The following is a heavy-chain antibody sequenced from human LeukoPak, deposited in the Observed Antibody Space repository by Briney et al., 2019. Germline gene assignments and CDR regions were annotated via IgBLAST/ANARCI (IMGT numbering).Heavy chain of an antibody. Sequence: GGSLRLSCAASGFTFSSYEMNWVRQAPGKGLEWVSYISSSGSTIYYADSVKGRFTISRDNAKNSLYLQMNSLRAEDTAVYYCAREGLEQQLFSWWSGQNWFDPWGQGTLVTVSS. J-gene: IGHJ5*02. CDR1: GFTFSSYE. CDR3: AREGLEQQLFSWWSGQNWFDP. D-gene: IGHD6-13*01. V-gene: IGHV3-48*03. CDR2: ISSSGSTI.